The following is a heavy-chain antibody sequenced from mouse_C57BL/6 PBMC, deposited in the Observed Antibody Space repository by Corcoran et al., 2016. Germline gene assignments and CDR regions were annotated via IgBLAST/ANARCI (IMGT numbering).Heavy chain of an antibody. CDR1: GYAFSSYW. CDR2: IYPGDGDT. Sequence: QVQLQQSGAELVKPGASVKISCKASGYAFSSYWMNWVKQRPGKGLEWIGQIYPGDGDTNYNGKFKGKATLTADKSSSTAYMQLSSLTSEDSAVYFCARSGYYVENYAMDYWGQGTSVTVSS. D-gene: IGHD2-3*01. CDR3: ARSGYYVENYAMDY. J-gene: IGHJ4*01. V-gene: IGHV1-80*01.